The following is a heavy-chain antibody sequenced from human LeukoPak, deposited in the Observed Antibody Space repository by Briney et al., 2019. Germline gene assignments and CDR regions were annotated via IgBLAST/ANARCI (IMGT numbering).Heavy chain of an antibody. CDR2: IIPILGIA. V-gene: IGHV1-69*04. J-gene: IGHJ6*02. Sequence: ASVKVSCKASGGTFSSYAISWVRQAPGQGLEWMGRIIPILGIANYAQKFQGRVTITADKSMSTAYMELSSLRSEDTAVYYCASSDSGSGYYYGMDVWGQGTTVTVSS. CDR1: GGTFSSYA. CDR3: ASSDSGSGYYYGMDV. D-gene: IGHD3-10*01.